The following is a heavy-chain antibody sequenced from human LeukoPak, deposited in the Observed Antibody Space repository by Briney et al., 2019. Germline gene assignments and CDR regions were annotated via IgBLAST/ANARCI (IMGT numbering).Heavy chain of an antibody. Sequence: GGSLRLSCAASGFTFSSYAMNWVRQAPGKGLEWVAVISYDGSNKDYADSVKGRFTISRDNSKNTLYLQMNSLRPEDTAVYYCARDQRYLVLSLFDYWGQGTLVTVSS. CDR1: GFTFSSYA. CDR3: ARDQRYLVLSLFDY. CDR2: ISYDGSNK. J-gene: IGHJ4*02. D-gene: IGHD4/OR15-4a*01. V-gene: IGHV3-30-3*01.